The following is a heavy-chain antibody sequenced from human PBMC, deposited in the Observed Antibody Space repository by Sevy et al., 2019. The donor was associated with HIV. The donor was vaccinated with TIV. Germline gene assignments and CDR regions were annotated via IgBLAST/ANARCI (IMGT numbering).Heavy chain of an antibody. V-gene: IGHV3-15*01. Sequence: GGSLRLSCAASGFTFNNAWMSWVRQAPGKGLERIGRIKNNPDGGTTDYAAPVKGRFTISRDDSKNTLYLQMNSLKTEDTAVYYCCTEGYVLLAEGWGHWFDPWGQGTLVTVSS. CDR1: GFTFNNAW. CDR2: IKNNPDGGTT. J-gene: IGHJ5*02. CDR3: CTEGYVLLAEGWGHWFDP. D-gene: IGHD2-8*01.